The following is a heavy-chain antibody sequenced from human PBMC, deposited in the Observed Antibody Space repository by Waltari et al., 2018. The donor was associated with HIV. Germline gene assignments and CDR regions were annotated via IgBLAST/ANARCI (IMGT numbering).Heavy chain of an antibody. V-gene: IGHV3-72*01. CDR3: VGGVTGSVFDY. CDR2: IRNRTNGYTT. J-gene: IGHJ4*02. D-gene: IGHD1-20*01. Sequence: EVHLVESGGGLVQPGGSLRLSCAASGFTFSDHSMDWVRQAPGKGLEWVARIRNRTNGYTTEYVASVRGRFIISRDDSKNSLYLQMNSLRTEDTAVYFCVGGVTGSVFDYWGQGTLVTVSS. CDR1: GFTFSDHS.